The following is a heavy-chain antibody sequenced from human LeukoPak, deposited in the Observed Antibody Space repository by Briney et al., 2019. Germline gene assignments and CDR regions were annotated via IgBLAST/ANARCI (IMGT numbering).Heavy chain of an antibody. CDR3: ARRGVLRLRQLDY. Sequence: SETLSLTCTVSGVSISSYYWSWIRQPPGKGLEWIGYMYHSGSTNYNPSLKSRVTISVDTSKNQFSLKLSSVTAADTAVYYCARRGVLRLRQLDYWGQGTLVTVSS. V-gene: IGHV4-59*12. D-gene: IGHD6-25*01. J-gene: IGHJ4*02. CDR2: MYHSGST. CDR1: GVSISSYY.